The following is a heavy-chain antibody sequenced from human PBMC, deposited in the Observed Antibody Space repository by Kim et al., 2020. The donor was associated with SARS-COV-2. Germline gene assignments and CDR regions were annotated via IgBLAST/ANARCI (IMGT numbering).Heavy chain of an antibody. D-gene: IGHD6-6*01. J-gene: IGHJ6*03. CDR2: INHSGST. CDR3: ARERTRDAGVGFGIEPARRSLYMDV. CDR1: GGSFSGYY. Sequence: SETLSLTCAVYGGSFSGYYWTWIRQPPGKGLEWIGEINHSGSTTSNPSLKSRVTISVDTSKNQFSLRLRSVSAADTAGYYCARERTRDAGVGFGIEPARRSLYMDVWGKGTTVTVSS. V-gene: IGHV4-34*01.